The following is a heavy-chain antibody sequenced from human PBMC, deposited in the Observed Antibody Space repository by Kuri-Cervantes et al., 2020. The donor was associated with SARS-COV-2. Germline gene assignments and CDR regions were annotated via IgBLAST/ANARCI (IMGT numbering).Heavy chain of an antibody. CDR1: GFTFSSYA. CDR3: AKGLGLYYFDY. V-gene: IGHV3-23*01. D-gene: IGHD7-27*01. J-gene: IGHJ4*02. Sequence: LSLTCAASGFTFSSYAMSWVRQAPGKGLEWVSAISGSGGSTYYADSVKGRFTISRDNSKNTLYLQMNSLRAEDTAVYYCAKGLGLYYFDYWGQGTLVTVSS. CDR2: ISGSGGST.